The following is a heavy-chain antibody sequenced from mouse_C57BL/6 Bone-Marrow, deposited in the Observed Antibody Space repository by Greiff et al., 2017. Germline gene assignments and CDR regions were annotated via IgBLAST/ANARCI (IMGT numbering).Heavy chain of an antibody. V-gene: IGHV2-6*01. Sequence: VKLMESGPGLVAPSQSLSITCTVSGFSLTSYGVDWVRQSPGKGLEWLGVIWGVGSTNYNSALKSRLSISKDNSKSQVFLKMNSLQTDDTAMYYCARNYYGSSYEDDYYAMDYWGQGTSVTVSS. CDR3: ARNYYGSSYEDDYYAMDY. J-gene: IGHJ4*01. CDR1: GFSLTSYG. CDR2: IWGVGST. D-gene: IGHD1-1*01.